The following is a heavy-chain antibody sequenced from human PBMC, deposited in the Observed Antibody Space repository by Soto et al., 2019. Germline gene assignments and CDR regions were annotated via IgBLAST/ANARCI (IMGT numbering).Heavy chain of an antibody. CDR2: IRPGGDST. CDR3: TTHEEGAPWAGGFDS. V-gene: IGHV3-23*01. Sequence: GGSLRLSCAASGFRFRTRAMSWVRQAPGKGLEWVASIRPGGDSTYYADSVKGRFAASRDNSNVTLYLQMDSLRVEDTAIYYCTTHEEGAPWAGGFDSWGQGALVT. D-gene: IGHD1-26*01. CDR1: GFRFRTRA. J-gene: IGHJ5*01.